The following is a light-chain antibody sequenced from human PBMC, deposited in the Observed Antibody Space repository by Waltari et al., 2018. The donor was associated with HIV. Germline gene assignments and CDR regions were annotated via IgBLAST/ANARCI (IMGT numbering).Light chain of an antibody. Sequence: QTVVTQEPSFSVSPGGTVTLTSGLGSGSVSTSYYPSWYQQTPGQAPRTLIYSTNTRSSGVPDRFSGSILGNKAALTITGAQADDESDYYCVLFMGNGIWVFGGGTKLTVL. CDR2: STN. CDR3: VLFMGNGIWV. CDR1: SGSVSTSYY. V-gene: IGLV8-61*01. J-gene: IGLJ3*02.